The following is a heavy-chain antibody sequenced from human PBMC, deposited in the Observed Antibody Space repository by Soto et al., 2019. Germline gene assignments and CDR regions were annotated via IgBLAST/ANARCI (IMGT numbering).Heavy chain of an antibody. J-gene: IGHJ6*02. V-gene: IGHV1-18*04. CDR1: GYSFTGYF. CDR3: ARDGERDTGLNFYYYLHGMDA. Sequence: ASVKVSCKASGYSFTGYFTQWVRQAPGQGLEWMGWISPYNGTTKYAEKFQGEMTMTTDTATSTAYMDLRSLRSDDTAVYYCARDGERDTGLNFYYYLHGMDAWGQGTRVTVSS. CDR2: ISPYNGTT. D-gene: IGHD1-1*01.